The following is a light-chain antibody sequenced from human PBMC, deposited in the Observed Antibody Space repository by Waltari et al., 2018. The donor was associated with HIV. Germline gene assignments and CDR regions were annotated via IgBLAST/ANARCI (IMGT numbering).Light chain of an antibody. V-gene: IGKV1-39*01. CDR2: RAS. J-gene: IGKJ3*01. CDR3: LQTYNPPLT. CDR1: ENINNF. Sequence: DIQITQSPVFLSVSVGDRVTATCRASENINNFVNWFQQKPERAPILLIYRASTLQRGVPPRFSGRGSGTDFTLTISGLQPEDFATYYCLQTYNPPLTFGPGTKVDIK.